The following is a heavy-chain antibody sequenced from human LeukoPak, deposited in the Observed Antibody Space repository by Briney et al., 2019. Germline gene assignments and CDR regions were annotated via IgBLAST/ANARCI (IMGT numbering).Heavy chain of an antibody. CDR3: AREWWELPDYYFDY. Sequence: PSETLSLTCAVYGGSFSGYYWSWIRQPPGKGLEWIGEINHSGSTNYNPSLKSRDTISVDTTKNQFSLKLSSVTAADTAVYYCAREWWELPDYYFDYWGQGTLVTVSS. D-gene: IGHD1-26*01. J-gene: IGHJ4*02. CDR1: GGSFSGYY. CDR2: INHSGST. V-gene: IGHV4-34*01.